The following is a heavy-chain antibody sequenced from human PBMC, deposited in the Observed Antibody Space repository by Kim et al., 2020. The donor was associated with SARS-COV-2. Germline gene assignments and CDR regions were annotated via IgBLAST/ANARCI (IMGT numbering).Heavy chain of an antibody. CDR2: IKSKTDGGTT. J-gene: IGHJ3*02. V-gene: IGHV3-15*01. D-gene: IGHD2-2*01. Sequence: GGSLRLSCAASGFTFSNAWMSWVRQAPGKGLEWVGRIKSKTDGGTTDYAAPVKGRFTISRDDSKNTLYLQMNRLKTEDTAVYYCTTEDRRAVVVPAARRPAAAGKRGAFDIWGQGTMVTVSS. CDR1: GFTFSNAW. CDR3: TTEDRRAVVVPAARRPAAAGKRGAFDI.